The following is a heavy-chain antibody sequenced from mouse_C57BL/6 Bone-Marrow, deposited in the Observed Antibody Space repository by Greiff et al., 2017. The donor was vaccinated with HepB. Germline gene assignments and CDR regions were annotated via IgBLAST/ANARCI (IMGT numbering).Heavy chain of an antibody. J-gene: IGHJ4*01. V-gene: IGHV14-4*01. CDR1: GFNIKDDY. CDR3: TIDYGSSYDAMDY. CDR2: IDPENGDT. Sequence: EVNVVESGAELVRPGASVKLSCTASGFNIKDDYMHWVKQRPEQGLEWSGWIDPENGDTEYASKFPGKATITADTSSNTAYLQLSRLTSEDTAVYYGTIDYGSSYDAMDYWGQGTSVTVSS. D-gene: IGHD1-1*01.